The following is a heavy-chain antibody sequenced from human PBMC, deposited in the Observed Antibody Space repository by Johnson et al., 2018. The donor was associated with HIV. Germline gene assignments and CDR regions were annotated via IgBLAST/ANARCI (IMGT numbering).Heavy chain of an antibody. CDR1: GFTVSSNY. D-gene: IGHD2-15*01. V-gene: IGHV3-66*03. J-gene: IGHJ3*01. Sequence: VLLVESGGGLIQPGGSLRLSCAASGFTVSSNYMSWVRQAPGKGLEWVSVIYSGGSTYYADSVKGRFTISRDNSKNTLILQMDSLRADDTAVYYCARDRIQWWSYVGTFDVWGQGTTVTVSS. CDR3: ARDRIQWWSYVGTFDV. CDR2: IYSGGST.